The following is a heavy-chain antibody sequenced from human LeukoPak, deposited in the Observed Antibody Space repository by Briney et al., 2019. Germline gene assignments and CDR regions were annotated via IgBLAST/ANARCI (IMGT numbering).Heavy chain of an antibody. CDR3: ARGSHIVVVTAFDY. V-gene: IGHV3-48*04. CDR2: ISSSSSTI. Sequence: GGSLRLSCAASGFTFSSYSMNWVCQAPGKGLEWVSYISSSSSTIYYADSVKGRFTISGDNAKNSLYLQMNSLRAEDTAVYYCARGSHIVVVTAFDYWGQGTLVTVSS. J-gene: IGHJ4*02. D-gene: IGHD2-21*02. CDR1: GFTFSSYS.